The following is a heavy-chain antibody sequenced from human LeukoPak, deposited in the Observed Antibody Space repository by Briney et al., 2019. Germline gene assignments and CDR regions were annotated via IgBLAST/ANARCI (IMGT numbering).Heavy chain of an antibody. CDR3: ARRLVLRYYYYYYMDV. CDR2: MNPNSGNT. Sequence: ASVKVSCKASGYTFTSYDINWVRQATGQGLEWMGWMNPNSGNTGYAQKFQGRVTMTRNTSISTAYMELSSLRSGDTAVYYCARRLVLRYYYYYYMDVWGKGTTVTVSS. V-gene: IGHV1-8*01. CDR1: GYTFTSYD. D-gene: IGHD6-6*01. J-gene: IGHJ6*03.